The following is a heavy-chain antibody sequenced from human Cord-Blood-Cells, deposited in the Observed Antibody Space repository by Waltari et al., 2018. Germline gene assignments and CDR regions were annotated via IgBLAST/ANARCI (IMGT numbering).Heavy chain of an antibody. CDR2: ICTSGST. CDR1: GCSISSYY. V-gene: IGHV4-4*07. D-gene: IGHD2-2*01. Sequence: QVQLQESGPGLVKPSETLSLTCTVSGCSISSYYWSWIRQHAGNGLEGIGRICTSGSTNYNPPLKSRVTMAVDTSKHQFSLKLSSVTAADTAVYYCARVPSNYCSSTSCHNWFDPWGQGTLVTVSS. CDR3: ARVPSNYCSSTSCHNWFDP. J-gene: IGHJ5*02.